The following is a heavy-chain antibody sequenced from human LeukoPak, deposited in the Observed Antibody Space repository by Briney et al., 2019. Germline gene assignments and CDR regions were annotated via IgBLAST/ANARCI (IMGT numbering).Heavy chain of an antibody. CDR3: ARTYYDSSGHRNFDY. J-gene: IGHJ4*02. CDR1: GFIFSSYA. V-gene: IGHV3-30-3*01. D-gene: IGHD3-22*01. Sequence: PGRSLRLSCAASGFIFSSYAMHWVRQAPGKGLEWVAVIFNDGSNKYYADSVKGRFTISRDNAKNSLYLQMNSLRAEDTAVYYCARTYYDSSGHRNFDYWGQGTLVTVSS. CDR2: IFNDGSNK.